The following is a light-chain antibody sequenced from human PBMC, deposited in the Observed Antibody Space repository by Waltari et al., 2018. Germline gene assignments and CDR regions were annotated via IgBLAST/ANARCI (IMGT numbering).Light chain of an antibody. CDR3: TSYTSSHSLV. Sequence: QSALTQPASVSGSPGQSITISCTGTSRDVGNYNWLSWYQQHPGKAPKVVIFGVSYRPSGVSNRFSGSKSGNTASLTISGLQAEDEADYYCTSYTSSHSLVFGTGTKVTVL. CDR2: GVS. V-gene: IGLV2-14*03. J-gene: IGLJ1*01. CDR1: SRDVGNYNW.